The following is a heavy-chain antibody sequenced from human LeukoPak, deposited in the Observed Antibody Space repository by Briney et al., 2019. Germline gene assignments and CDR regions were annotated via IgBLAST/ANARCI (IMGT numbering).Heavy chain of an antibody. CDR3: ARIDDSSGYYYPDDY. Sequence: ASVKVSCKASGYTFIGDYMHWVRQAPGHGLEWMGWINPNSGGTNYAQKFQGRVTMTRDTSISTAYMDLSRLRSDDTAVYYCARIDDSSGYYYPDDYWGQGTLVTVSS. CDR1: GYTFIGDY. V-gene: IGHV1-2*02. CDR2: INPNSGGT. D-gene: IGHD3-22*01. J-gene: IGHJ4*02.